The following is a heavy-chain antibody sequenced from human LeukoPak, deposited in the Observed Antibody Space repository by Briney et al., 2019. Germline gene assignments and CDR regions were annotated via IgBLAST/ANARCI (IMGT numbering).Heavy chain of an antibody. Sequence: ASVKVSCKASGYTFTSYYMHWVRQAPGQGLEWMGIINPSGGSTSYAQKFQGRVTMTRDTSISTAYMELSRLRSHDAAIYYCARESLVRLTSGFDIWGQGTMVTVSS. CDR3: ARESLVRLTSGFDI. CDR1: GYTFTSYY. D-gene: IGHD3-10*01. V-gene: IGHV1-46*01. J-gene: IGHJ3*02. CDR2: INPSGGST.